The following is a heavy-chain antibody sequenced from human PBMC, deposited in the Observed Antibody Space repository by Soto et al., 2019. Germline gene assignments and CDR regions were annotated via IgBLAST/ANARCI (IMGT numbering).Heavy chain of an antibody. CDR1: GFTFSSYA. D-gene: IGHD3-22*01. Sequence: PGGSLRLSCAASGFTFSSYAMHWVRQAPGKGLEYVSAISSNGGSTYYANSVKGRFTISRDNSKNTLYLQMGSLRAEDMAVYYCAGGLYYDSSGVIGGMDVWGQGTTVTVSS. CDR3: AGGLYYDSSGVIGGMDV. J-gene: IGHJ6*02. CDR2: ISSNGGST. V-gene: IGHV3-64*01.